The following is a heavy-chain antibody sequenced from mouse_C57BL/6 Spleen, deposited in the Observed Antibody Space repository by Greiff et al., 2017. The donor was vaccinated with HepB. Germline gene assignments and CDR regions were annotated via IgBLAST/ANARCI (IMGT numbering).Heavy chain of an antibody. V-gene: IGHV1-80*01. D-gene: IGHD1-1*01. CDR2: IYPGDGDT. CDR1: GYAFSSYW. Sequence: QVQLQQSGAELVKPGASVKISCKASGYAFSSYWMNWVKQRPGKGLEWIGQIYPGDGDTNYNGKFKGKATLTADKSSSTAYMQLSSLTSEDSAVYFCARSDGSPYWYFDVWGTGTTVTVSS. CDR3: ARSDGSPYWYFDV. J-gene: IGHJ1*03.